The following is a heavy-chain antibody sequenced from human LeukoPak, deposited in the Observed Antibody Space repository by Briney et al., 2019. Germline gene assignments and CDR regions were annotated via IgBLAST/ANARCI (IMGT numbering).Heavy chain of an antibody. CDR2: INHSGST. CDR1: GGSFSGYY. CDR3: ARDHIVVVPAASTVLSYGMGV. J-gene: IGHJ6*02. V-gene: IGHV4-34*01. Sequence: SETLSLTCAVYGGSFSGYYWSWIRQPPGKGLEWIGEINHSGSTNYNPSLKSRVTISVDTSKNQFSLKLSSVTAADTAVYYCARDHIVVVPAASTVLSYGMGVWGQGTTVTVSS. D-gene: IGHD2-2*01.